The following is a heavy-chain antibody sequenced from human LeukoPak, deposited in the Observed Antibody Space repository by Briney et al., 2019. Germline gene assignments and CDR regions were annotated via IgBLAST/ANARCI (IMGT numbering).Heavy chain of an antibody. CDR2: IYYSGST. V-gene: IGHV4-39*01. CDR1: GGSISSSSYY. D-gene: IGHD3-22*01. Sequence: NPSETLSLTCTVSGGSISSSSYYWGWIRQPPGKGLEWIGRIYYSGSTYSNPSLKSRVTISVDTSKNQFSLKLSSVTAADTAVYYCARRGDYYDSSGYYLLGGDWFDPWGQGTLVTVSS. CDR3: ARRGDYYDSSGYYLLGGDWFDP. J-gene: IGHJ5*02.